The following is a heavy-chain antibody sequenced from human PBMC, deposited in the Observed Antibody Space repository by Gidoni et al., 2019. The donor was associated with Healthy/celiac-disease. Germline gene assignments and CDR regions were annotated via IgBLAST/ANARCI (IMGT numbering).Heavy chain of an antibody. CDR2: IIPILGIA. CDR1: GGTFSSYT. Sequence: QVQLVQSGAEVKKPGSSVKVSCKASGGTFSSYTISWVRQAPGQGLEWMGRIIPILGIANYAQKFQGRVTITADNSTSTAYMELSSLRSEDTAVYYCASVPPTSRFFDYWGQGTLVTVSS. CDR3: ASVPPTSRFFDY. D-gene: IGHD2-2*01. V-gene: IGHV1-69*02. J-gene: IGHJ4*02.